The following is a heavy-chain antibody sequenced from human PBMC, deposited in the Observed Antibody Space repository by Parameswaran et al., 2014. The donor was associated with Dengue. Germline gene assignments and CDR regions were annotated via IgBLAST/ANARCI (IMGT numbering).Heavy chain of an antibody. CDR2: INPNSGGT. J-gene: IGHJ4*02. D-gene: IGHD3-16*01. CDR3: ARRLVKVRGSPRALDY. Sequence: WVRQAPGQGLEWMGWINPNSGGTNYAQKFQGRVTMTRDTSISTAYMELSRLRSDDTAVYYCARRLVKVRGSPRALDYWGQGTLVTVSS. V-gene: IGHV1-2*02.